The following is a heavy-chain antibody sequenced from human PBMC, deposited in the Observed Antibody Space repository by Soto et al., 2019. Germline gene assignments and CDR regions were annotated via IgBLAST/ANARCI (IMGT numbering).Heavy chain of an antibody. Sequence: SVKVSCKASGGTFSSYAISWVRQAPGQGLEWMGGIIPIFGTANYAQKFQGRVTITADESTSTAYMELSSLRSEDTAVYYCASLVFIVLVPGPSYYYGMDVWGQGTTVTVSS. CDR2: IIPIFGTA. J-gene: IGHJ6*02. V-gene: IGHV1-69*13. CDR1: GGTFSSYA. CDR3: ASLVFIVLVPGPSYYYGMDV. D-gene: IGHD2-2*01.